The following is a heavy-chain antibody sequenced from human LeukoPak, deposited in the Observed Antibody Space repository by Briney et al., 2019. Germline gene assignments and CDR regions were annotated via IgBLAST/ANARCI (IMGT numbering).Heavy chain of an antibody. J-gene: IGHJ6*03. Sequence: GGSLRLSCAASGFTFSSYAMSWVRQAPGKGLEWVPHIGGSGSFIYYADSVRGRFTISRDNAKNSVFLQMNSLRDEDTGVYFCARLLATWDYYYMDVWGKGTTVTVSS. CDR3: ARLLATWDYYYMDV. CDR2: IGGSGSFI. CDR1: GFTFSSYA. D-gene: IGHD3-3*02. V-gene: IGHV3-48*02.